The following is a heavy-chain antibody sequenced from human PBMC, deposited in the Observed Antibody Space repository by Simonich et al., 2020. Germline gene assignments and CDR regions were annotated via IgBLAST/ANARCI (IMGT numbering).Heavy chain of an antibody. CDR2: INHSKNT. J-gene: IGHJ1*01. D-gene: IGHD6-13*01. Sequence: QVQLQQWGAGLLKPSETLSLTCAVYGGSFSGYYWSWIRQPPWKGLEWIGEINHSKNTNYNPSLKSRVTISVDTSKNQFSLKLSSVTAADTAVYYCARGLRVAAAGTAFQHWGQGTLVTVSS. CDR3: ARGLRVAAAGTAFQH. V-gene: IGHV4-34*01. CDR1: GGSFSGYY.